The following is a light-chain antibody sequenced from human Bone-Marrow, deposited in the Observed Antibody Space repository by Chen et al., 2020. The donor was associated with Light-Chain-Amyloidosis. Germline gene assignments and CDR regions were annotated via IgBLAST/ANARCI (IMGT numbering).Light chain of an antibody. J-gene: IGLJ3*02. V-gene: IGLV6-57*01. CDR2: EDY. CDR3: QSYEGSGQGV. Sequence: NFMLTQPHSVSESPGKTVIISCTRSSGSIATNYVQWYQQRPGSSPTTVIYEDYQSPSEVPAPFSGSLDRSSNSASLTISGLKTENEADYYCQSYEGSGQGVFGGVTKLTVL. CDR1: SGSIATNY.